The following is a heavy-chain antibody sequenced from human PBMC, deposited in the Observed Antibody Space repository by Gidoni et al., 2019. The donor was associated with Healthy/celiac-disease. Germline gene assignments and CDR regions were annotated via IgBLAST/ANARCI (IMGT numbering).Heavy chain of an antibody. D-gene: IGHD3-3*01. CDR3: ARESYDFWSGYPDSYYGMDV. CDR2: IWSDGSNT. Sequence: QVQLWRSGRGVVLPGRSLRLSCSASGFTYSSYGLYWVRKVQGKGLEWVAVIWSDGSNTYYSDSMKGRFTISIDNSTNTLYLQMNSLRAEDTAVYYCARESYDFWSGYPDSYYGMDVWGQGTTVTVSS. J-gene: IGHJ6*02. V-gene: IGHV3-33*01. CDR1: GFTYSSYG.